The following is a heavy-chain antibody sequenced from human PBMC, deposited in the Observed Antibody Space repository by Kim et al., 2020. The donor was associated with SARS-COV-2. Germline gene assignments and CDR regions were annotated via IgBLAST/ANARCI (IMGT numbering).Heavy chain of an antibody. CDR3: AIGLNYYYAMDV. Sequence: SETLSLTCTVSGGSISSYYWSWIRQSPAKGLEWIGYIYYSGSTNYNPSHKSRVTISVDTSKNQFSLKLTSVTAADTAVYYCAIGLNYYYAMDVWGQGTTVTVSS. V-gene: IGHV4-59*08. CDR1: GGSISSYY. CDR2: IYYSGST. J-gene: IGHJ6*02.